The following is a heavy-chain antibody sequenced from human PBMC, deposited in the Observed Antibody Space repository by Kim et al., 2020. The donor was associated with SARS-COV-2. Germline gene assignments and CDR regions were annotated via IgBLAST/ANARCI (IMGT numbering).Heavy chain of an antibody. D-gene: IGHD3-9*01. CDR3: ATQRAPRRYFDWLLMNIPLGHFDY. J-gene: IGHJ4*02. CDR1: GYTLTELS. V-gene: IGHV1-24*01. CDR2: FDPEDGET. Sequence: ASVKVSCKVSGYTLTELSMHWVRQAPGKGLEWMGGFDPEDGETIYAQKFQGRVTMTEDTSTDTAYMELSSLRSEDTAVYYCATQRAPRRYFDWLLMNIPLGHFDYWGQGTLVTVSS.